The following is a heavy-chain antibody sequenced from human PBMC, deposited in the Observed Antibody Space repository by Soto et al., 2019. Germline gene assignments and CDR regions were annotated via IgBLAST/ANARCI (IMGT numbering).Heavy chain of an antibody. D-gene: IGHD1-26*01. CDR2: INPNSGGT. J-gene: IGHJ3*02. CDR3: ASRESIVGATNAFDI. CDR1: GYTFTGYY. Sequence: ASVKVSCKASGYTFTGYYMHWVRQAPGQGLEWMGWINPNSGGTNYAQKFQGWVTMTRDTSISTAYMELSRLRSEDTAVYYCASRESIVGATNAFDIWGQGTMVTVSS. V-gene: IGHV1-2*04.